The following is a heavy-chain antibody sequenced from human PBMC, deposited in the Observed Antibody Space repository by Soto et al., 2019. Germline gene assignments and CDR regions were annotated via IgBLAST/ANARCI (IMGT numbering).Heavy chain of an antibody. Sequence: QIQLVQSGLEVKQPGASVRVSCKTSGYSFVTYGISWVRQAPGQGREWVAWIGPYKGSTRYSGTLQGRVTLSTDMHATTVYMELQSVGPDDTAVYYCARDVQHGWDYATGGYDYWGQGTLVTVSA. V-gene: IGHV1-18*04. CDR1: GYSFVTYG. CDR3: ARDVQHGWDYATGGYDY. J-gene: IGHJ4*02. CDR2: IGPYKGST. D-gene: IGHD3-16*01.